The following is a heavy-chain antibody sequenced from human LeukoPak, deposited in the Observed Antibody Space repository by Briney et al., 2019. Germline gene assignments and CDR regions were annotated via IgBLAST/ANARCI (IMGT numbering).Heavy chain of an antibody. CDR2: ISSSSSYI. D-gene: IGHD1-14*01. CDR3: ARVSEYYGMDV. V-gene: IGHV3-21*01. CDR1: ELTVSSDY. Sequence: GGSLRLSCAASELTVSSDYMNWVRQAPVKGLEWVSSISSSSSYIYYADSVKGRSTISRDNAKNSLYLQMNSLRAEDTAVYYCARVSEYYGMDVWGQGTTVTVSS. J-gene: IGHJ6*02.